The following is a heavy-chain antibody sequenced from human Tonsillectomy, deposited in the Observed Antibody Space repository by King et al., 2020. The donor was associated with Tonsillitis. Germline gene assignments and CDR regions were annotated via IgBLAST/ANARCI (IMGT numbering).Heavy chain of an antibody. V-gene: IGHV4-59*01. J-gene: IGHJ4*02. D-gene: IGHD1-7*01. CDR2: IYYDGST. CDR1: GGSISSYY. Sequence: VQLQESGPGLVKPSETLSLTCTVSGGSISSYYWSWIRQTPGQGLEWIGYIYYDGSTNYNPSLKSRVTISVDTSKYQFSLKLNSVTAADTAVYYCARGVTGTWGYYYFDYWGQGTLVTVSS. CDR3: ARGVTGTWGYYYFDY.